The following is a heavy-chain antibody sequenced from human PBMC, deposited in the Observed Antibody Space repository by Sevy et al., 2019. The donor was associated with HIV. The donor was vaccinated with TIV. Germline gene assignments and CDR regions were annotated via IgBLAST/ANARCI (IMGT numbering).Heavy chain of an antibody. CDR1: GFTFSSYA. CDR2: ISGSGGST. D-gene: IGHD1-26*01. CDR3: AKGGSYYESEYFQH. V-gene: IGHV3-23*01. Sequence: GGSLRLSCAASGFTFSSYAMSWVRQAPGKGLEWVSAISGSGGSTYYAHSVKGRFTISRDNSKNTLYLQMNSLRAEDTAVYYCAKGGSYYESEYFQHWGQGTLVTVSS. J-gene: IGHJ1*01.